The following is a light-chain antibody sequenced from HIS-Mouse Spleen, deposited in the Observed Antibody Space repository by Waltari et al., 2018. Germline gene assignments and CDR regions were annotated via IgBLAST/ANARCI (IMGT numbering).Light chain of an antibody. J-gene: IGLJ2*01. CDR3: YSTDSSGNHRV. V-gene: IGLV3-10*01. Sequence: SYELTQPPSVSVSPGQTARITCSGDALPKKYAYWYQQKSGQAPVLVIHEDSKRPSGFPERFSGSSSGTMATLTISGAQVEDEADYYCYSTDSSGNHRVFGGGTKLTVL. CDR1: ALPKKY. CDR2: EDS.